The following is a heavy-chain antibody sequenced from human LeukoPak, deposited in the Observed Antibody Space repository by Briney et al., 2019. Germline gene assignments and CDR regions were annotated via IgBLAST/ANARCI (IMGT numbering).Heavy chain of an antibody. J-gene: IGHJ4*02. CDR2: INSDGSST. V-gene: IGHV3-74*01. CDR3: VRGNFNGGIDY. Sequence: GGSLRLSCAASGFTFSSYWIHWVRQAPGKGLVWVSGINSDGSSTRYADFAKGRFAISRDNAKNTLYLQMNSLRAEDTAAYYCVRGNFNGGIDYWGQGTLVTVSS. CDR1: GFTFSSYW.